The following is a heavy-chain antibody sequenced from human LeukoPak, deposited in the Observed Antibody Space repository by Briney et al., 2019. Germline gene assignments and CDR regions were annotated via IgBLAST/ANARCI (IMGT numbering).Heavy chain of an antibody. J-gene: IGHJ4*02. D-gene: IGHD5-12*01. CDR2: IYRSGST. V-gene: IGHV4-38-2*02. Sequence: SETLSLTCTVSGYSISSGYYWGWIRQPPGKGLEWIGSIYRSGSTYYNPSLQSRVTISVDTSRNQFSLKLTSTTAADTAVYYCASRIVATKSGFDYWGQGTLVTVSS. CDR3: ASRIVATKSGFDY. CDR1: GYSISSGYY.